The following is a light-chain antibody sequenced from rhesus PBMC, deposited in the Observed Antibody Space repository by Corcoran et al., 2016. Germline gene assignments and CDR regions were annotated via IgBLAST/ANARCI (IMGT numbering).Light chain of an antibody. CDR3: QQGYSSPLT. J-gene: IGKJ4*01. CDR1: QDISNA. CDR2: SAS. V-gene: IGKV1-33*01. Sequence: DIQMSQSPSSLSASVGDKVTITCRASQDISNALAWYKQKPGKAPKLLIYSASTLESGVPLRVSGSRSGTDFTLTISSLQPEDFAAYFCQQGYSSPLTFGGGTKV.